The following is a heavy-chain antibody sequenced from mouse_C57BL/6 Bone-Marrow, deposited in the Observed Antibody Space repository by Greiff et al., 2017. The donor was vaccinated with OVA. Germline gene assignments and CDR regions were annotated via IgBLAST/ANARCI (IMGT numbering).Heavy chain of an antibody. CDR1: GYTFTDYY. CDR3: ANWAWFAY. V-gene: IGHV1-77*01. J-gene: IGHJ3*01. Sequence: QVQLKQSGAELVKPGASVKISCKASGYTFTDYYINWVKQRPGQGLEGIGKIGPGSGSTYYNEKFKGKATLTADKSSSTAYMQLSSLTSEDSAVYFFANWAWFAYWGQGTLVTVSA. D-gene: IGHD4-1*01. CDR2: IGPGSGST.